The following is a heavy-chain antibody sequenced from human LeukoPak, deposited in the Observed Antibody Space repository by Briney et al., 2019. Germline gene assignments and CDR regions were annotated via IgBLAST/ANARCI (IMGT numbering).Heavy chain of an antibody. D-gene: IGHD2-2*01. J-gene: IGHJ6*02. CDR2: INPNSGGT. CDR3: ARDHCTSSGCYEYYYYGVDV. V-gene: IGHV1-2*02. Sequence: ASVKVSCKASGYTFTDYYIQWVRQAPGQGLEWMGWINPNSGGTNAAQKFQGRVTMTRDTSVSTAYMELSRLRSDDTAVYYCARDHCTSSGCYEYYYYGVDVWGQGATVTVSS. CDR1: GYTFTDYY.